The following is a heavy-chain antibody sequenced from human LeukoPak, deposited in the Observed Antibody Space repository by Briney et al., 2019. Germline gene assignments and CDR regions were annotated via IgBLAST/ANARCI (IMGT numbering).Heavy chain of an antibody. V-gene: IGHV4-39*07. D-gene: IGHD6-19*01. J-gene: IGHJ4*02. CDR1: SGSISTSNYY. CDR3: ARGIAVAAFDY. Sequence: SETLSLTCTVSSGSISTSNYYWGWVRQPPGKGLEWIGEINHSGSTNYNPSLKSRVTISVDTSKNQFSLKLSSVTAADTAVYYCARGIAVAAFDYWGQGTLVTVSS. CDR2: INHSGST.